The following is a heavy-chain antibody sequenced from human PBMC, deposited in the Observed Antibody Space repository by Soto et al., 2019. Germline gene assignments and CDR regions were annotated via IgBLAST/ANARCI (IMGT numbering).Heavy chain of an antibody. V-gene: IGHV3-21*01. Sequence: EVQLVESGGGLVKPGGSLRLSCAASGFTFSTYTMNWVRQAPGKGLEWVSSISGSGSWIYYADSVKGRFTTSRDTAKNSLYLQMNSSSAEDTAVYYWARVLYFLAFEIWGQGTMVTVSS. D-gene: IGHD2-21*01. J-gene: IGHJ3*02. CDR2: ISGSGSWI. CDR3: ARVLYFLAFEI. CDR1: GFTFSTYT.